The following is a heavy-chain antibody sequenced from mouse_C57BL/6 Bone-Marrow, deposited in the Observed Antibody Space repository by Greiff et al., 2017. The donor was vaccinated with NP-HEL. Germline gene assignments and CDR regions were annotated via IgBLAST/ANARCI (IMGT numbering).Heavy chain of an antibody. D-gene: IGHD4-1*01. J-gene: IGHJ2*01. V-gene: IGHV1-55*01. CDR1: GYTFTSYW. Sequence: QVHVKQPGAELVKPGASVKMSCKASGYTFTSYWITWVKQRPGQGLEWIGDIYPGSGSTNYNEKFKSKATLTVDTSSSTAYMQLSSLTSEDSAVYYCARRGWDLDYWGQGTTLTVSS. CDR3: ARRGWDLDY. CDR2: IYPGSGST.